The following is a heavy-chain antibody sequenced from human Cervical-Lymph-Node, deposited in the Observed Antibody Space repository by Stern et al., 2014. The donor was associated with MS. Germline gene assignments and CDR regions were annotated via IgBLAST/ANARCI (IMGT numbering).Heavy chain of an antibody. D-gene: IGHD6-13*01. V-gene: IGHV2-26*01. CDR1: GFSLSNARMG. Sequence: ESGPVLVKPTETLTLTCTVSGFSLSNARMGVSWIRQPPGKALEWLAHIFSNDEKSYITSLKSRLTISKDTSKSQVVLTMTNMDPVDTATYYCARMRYSSSWWEGYYFDYWGQGTLVTVSS. CDR2: IFSNDEK. J-gene: IGHJ4*02. CDR3: ARMRYSSSWWEGYYFDY.